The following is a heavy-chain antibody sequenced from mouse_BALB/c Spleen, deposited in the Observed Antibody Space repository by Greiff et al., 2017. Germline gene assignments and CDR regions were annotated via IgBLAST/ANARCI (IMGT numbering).Heavy chain of an antibody. CDR1: GYTFTSYV. Sequence: EVQLQQSGPELVKPGASVKMSCKASGYTFTSYVMHWVKQKPGQGLEWIGYINPYNDGTKYNEKFKGKATLTSDKSSSTAYMELSSLTSEDSAVYYCARGRGDYDYDEEFDYWGQGTTLTVSS. CDR2: INPYNDGT. V-gene: IGHV1-14*01. D-gene: IGHD2-4*01. CDR3: ARGRGDYDYDEEFDY. J-gene: IGHJ2*01.